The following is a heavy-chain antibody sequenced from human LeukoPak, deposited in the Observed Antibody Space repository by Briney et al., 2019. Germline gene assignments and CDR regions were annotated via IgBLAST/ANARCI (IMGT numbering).Heavy chain of an antibody. Sequence: ASVKVACKAYRYTFINYYIHWVRQAPGQGLEWMGIINPSGGSTSYSKKFQGRVTMTRDTSTNTVYMELSSLRSEDTAVYYCARRSGSSIPPGATARLLWFGDIDNWGQGTLVTVSS. CDR1: RYTFINYY. CDR2: INPSGGST. V-gene: IGHV1-46*01. CDR3: ARRSGSSIPPGATARLLWFGDIDN. D-gene: IGHD3-10*01. J-gene: IGHJ4*02.